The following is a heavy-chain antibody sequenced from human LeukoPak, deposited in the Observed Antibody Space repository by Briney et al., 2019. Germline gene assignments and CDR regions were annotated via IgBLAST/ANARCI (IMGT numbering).Heavy chain of an antibody. V-gene: IGHV3-23*01. J-gene: IGHJ3*02. D-gene: IGHD6-19*01. CDR1: GFTFRNYA. CDR2: IGGSGDNA. Sequence: GGSLRLSCAASGFTFRNYAMSWVRQAPGKGLEWVSTIGGSGDNAYYADSVKGRFTISRDNSKNTLYLQMNSLRAEDTAVYYCARSGYYSGWYSVGAFDIWGQGTMVTVSS. CDR3: ARSGYYSGWYSVGAFDI.